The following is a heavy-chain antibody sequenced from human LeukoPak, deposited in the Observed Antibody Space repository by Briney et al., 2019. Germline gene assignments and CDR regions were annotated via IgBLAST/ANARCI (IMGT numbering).Heavy chain of an antibody. Sequence: SETLSLTCTVSGGAISGFYWSWMRQSPGKGLEWVAYIYNRGSTNSNPSLQSRVTISVDTSKNQFSLNLSSVTAADTAIYYCARHVLGGYNLHDGYFDYWGQGTLVAVSS. D-gene: IGHD1-1*01. V-gene: IGHV4-59*08. J-gene: IGHJ4*03. CDR1: GGAISGFY. CDR2: IYNRGST. CDR3: ARHVLGGYNLHDGYFDY.